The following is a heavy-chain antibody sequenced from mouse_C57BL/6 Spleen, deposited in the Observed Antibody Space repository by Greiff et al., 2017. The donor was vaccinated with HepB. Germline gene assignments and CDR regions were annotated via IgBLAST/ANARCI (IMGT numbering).Heavy chain of an antibody. CDR1: GYTFTSYW. D-gene: IGHD2-5*01. J-gene: IGHJ4*01. V-gene: IGHV1-72*01. Sequence: QVQLKQPGAELVKPGASVKLSCKASGYTFTSYWMHWVKQRPGRGLEWIGRIDPNSGGTKYNEKFKSKATLTVDKPSSTAYMQLSSLTSEDSAVYYCARRGYSIPYAMDYWGQGTSVTVSS. CDR2: IDPNSGGT. CDR3: ARRGYSIPYAMDY.